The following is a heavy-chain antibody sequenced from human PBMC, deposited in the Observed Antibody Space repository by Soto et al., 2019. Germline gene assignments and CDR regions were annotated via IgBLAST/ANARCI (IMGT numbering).Heavy chain of an antibody. CDR2: IDPSDSYI. Sequence: GESLKISSKGSGYSFTTYWITWVRQMPGKGLEWMGRIDPSDSYINYSPSFQGHVTISTDKSISTAYLQWSSLKASDTAIYFCARHMSLSMYTSTWYVDYWGQGTLVTVSS. J-gene: IGHJ4*02. V-gene: IGHV5-10-1*01. CDR3: ARHMSLSMYTSTWYVDY. CDR1: GYSFTTYW. D-gene: IGHD6-13*01.